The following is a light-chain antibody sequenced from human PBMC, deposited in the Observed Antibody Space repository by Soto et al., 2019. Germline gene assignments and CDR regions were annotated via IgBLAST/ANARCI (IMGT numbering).Light chain of an antibody. CDR3: QQYVSSVWT. CDR1: LSVTSNF. Sequence: EIVLTQSPGTLSLSPGERATLSCRASLSVTSNFIAWYQQKPGQAPRLLLYDASNRATGIPDRFSGSGSGTDFSLTISRQAPEDFAVYYCQQYVSSVWTFGQGTKEEIK. CDR2: DAS. J-gene: IGKJ1*01. V-gene: IGKV3-20*01.